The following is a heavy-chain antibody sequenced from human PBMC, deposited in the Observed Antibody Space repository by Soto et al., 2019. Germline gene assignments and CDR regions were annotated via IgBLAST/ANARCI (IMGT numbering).Heavy chain of an antibody. Sequence: PGESLKISCKVSGYIFTNYWINWVRQMPGKGLEWMGIIYPGDSDTRYNPSFQGQITISADKSINTAYLQWSSLKASDSAVYYCARRGDSSSFIDSWGQGTLVTVS. CDR2: IYPGDSDT. CDR1: GYIFTNYW. D-gene: IGHD6-19*01. J-gene: IGHJ4*02. CDR3: ARRGDSSSFIDS. V-gene: IGHV5-51*01.